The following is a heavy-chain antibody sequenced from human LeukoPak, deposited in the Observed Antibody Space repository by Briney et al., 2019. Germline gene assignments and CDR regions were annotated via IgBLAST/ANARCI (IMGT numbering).Heavy chain of an antibody. V-gene: IGHV3-7*01. J-gene: IGHJ4*02. CDR1: GFTFSSYY. CDR2: LQQDGSEK. CDR3: ARDPYGDYYFDY. Sequence: GGSLRLSCTASGFTFSSYYMSWVRQAPGKGLEWVASLQQDGSEKYYVDSVKGRFTISRDNAKNSLYLQMNSLRAEDTAVYYCARDPYGDYYFDYWGQGTLVTVSS. D-gene: IGHD4-17*01.